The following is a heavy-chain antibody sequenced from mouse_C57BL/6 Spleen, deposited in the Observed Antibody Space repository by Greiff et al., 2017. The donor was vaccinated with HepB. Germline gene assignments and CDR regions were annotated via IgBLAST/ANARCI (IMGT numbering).Heavy chain of an antibody. CDR2: IWSGGST. Sequence: VQLQQSGPGLVQPSQSLSITCTVSGFSLTSYGVHWVRQSPGKGLEWLGVIWSGGSTDYNAAFISRLSISKDNSKSQVFFKMNSMQADDTAIYYCARNGDYDYDDWYFDVWGTGTTVTVSS. V-gene: IGHV2-2*01. J-gene: IGHJ1*03. D-gene: IGHD2-4*01. CDR3: ARNGDYDYDDWYFDV. CDR1: GFSLTSYG.